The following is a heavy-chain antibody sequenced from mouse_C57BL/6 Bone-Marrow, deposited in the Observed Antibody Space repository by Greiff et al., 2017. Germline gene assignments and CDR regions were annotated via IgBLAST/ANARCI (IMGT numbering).Heavy chain of an antibody. CDR3: ARLGHYAMDY. CDR1: GYTFTNYW. CDR2: IYPGGGYT. Sequence: VQLVASGAELVRPGTSVKMSCKASGYTFTNYWIGWAKQRPGHGLEWIGDIYPGGGYTNYNEKFKGKATLTADKSSSTAYMQFSSLTSEDSAIYYCARLGHYAMDYWGQGTSVTVSS. D-gene: IGHD4-1*01. V-gene: IGHV1-63*01. J-gene: IGHJ4*01.